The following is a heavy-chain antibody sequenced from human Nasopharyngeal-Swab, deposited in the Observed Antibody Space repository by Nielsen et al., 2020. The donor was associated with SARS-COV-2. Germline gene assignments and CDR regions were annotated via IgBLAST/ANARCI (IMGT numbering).Heavy chain of an antibody. Sequence: ASVKVSCKASGYTFTSYAMNWVRQAPGQGLEGRGWINTNTGNPTYAQGFTGRFVFSLDTSVSTAYLQISSLKAEDTAVYYCAREEGITIFGVPIGFGYYGMDVWSQGTTVTVSS. V-gene: IGHV7-4-1*02. CDR2: INTNTGNP. D-gene: IGHD3-3*01. CDR3: AREEGITIFGVPIGFGYYGMDV. CDR1: GYTFTSYA. J-gene: IGHJ6*02.